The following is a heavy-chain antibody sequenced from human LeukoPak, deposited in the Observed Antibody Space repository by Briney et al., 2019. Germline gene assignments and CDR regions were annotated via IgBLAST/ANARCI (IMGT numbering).Heavy chain of an antibody. D-gene: IGHD5-12*01. Sequence: GGSLRLSCTASGFTVSSNSMSWFRQAPGMGLEWVSAIYTDGSTYYTDSVKGRFTISRDNFKNTLFLQMSTLRAEDTAVYYCARESGYAVGDYWGQGTLVTVSS. CDR1: GFTVSSNS. J-gene: IGHJ4*02. CDR2: IYTDGST. V-gene: IGHV3-53*01. CDR3: ARESGYAVGDY.